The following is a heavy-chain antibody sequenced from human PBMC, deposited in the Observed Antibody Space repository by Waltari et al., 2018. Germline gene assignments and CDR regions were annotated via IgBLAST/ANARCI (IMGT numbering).Heavy chain of an antibody. V-gene: IGHV3-23*01. D-gene: IGHD3-3*01. J-gene: IGHJ4*02. Sequence: EVQLLESGGGSVQPGGSLRLSCAASGFTFSSYAMSGVRQAPGRGREWVSVISGSGGTTFHADSVRGRFTISRDNSKNTLYLQMNRLRVDDTAVYYCAKEDRFLEYLLCDYWGQGTLVTVSS. CDR2: ISGSGGTT. CDR3: AKEDRFLEYLLCDY. CDR1: GFTFSSYA.